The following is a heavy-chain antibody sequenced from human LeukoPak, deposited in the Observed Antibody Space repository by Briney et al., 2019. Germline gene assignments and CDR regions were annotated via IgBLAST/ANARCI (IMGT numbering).Heavy chain of an antibody. D-gene: IGHD3-10*01. Sequence: SGTLSLTCAVSGGSISSSSWWSWVRQPPGKGLEWIGEIYHSGSTNYNPSLKSRVTISVDKSKSQFSLKLSSVTAADTAVYYCAREYDPDRSGTYTLDYWGQGTLVTVSS. CDR2: IYHSGST. V-gene: IGHV4-4*02. CDR3: AREYDPDRSGTYTLDY. CDR1: GGSISSSSW. J-gene: IGHJ4*02.